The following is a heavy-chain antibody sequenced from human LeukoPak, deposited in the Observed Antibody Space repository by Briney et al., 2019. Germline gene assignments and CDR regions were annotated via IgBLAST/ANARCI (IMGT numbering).Heavy chain of an antibody. J-gene: IGHJ4*02. CDR3: ARDPFTMVVPRGVYFHY. D-gene: IGHD3-22*01. Sequence: GSVKVSCKASGYTFIGYNMHWVRQAPGQGLEWVAWINLNSGGTNYAQTLQGGVTLSRDTAISTAYMELSRLRADDTAVYYCARDPFTMVVPRGVYFHYWGQGTLVPLSS. V-gene: IGHV1-2*02. CDR1: GYTFIGYN. CDR2: INLNSGGT.